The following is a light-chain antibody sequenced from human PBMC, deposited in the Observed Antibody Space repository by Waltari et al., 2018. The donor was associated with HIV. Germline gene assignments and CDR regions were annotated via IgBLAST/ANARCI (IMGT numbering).Light chain of an antibody. CDR2: TNN. J-gene: IGLJ1*01. CDR3: AAWDDSLNGYV. Sequence: QSVLTQSPSASGTPGQRVTISCSGSSTNIGSNAVDWYQHLPGTAPKLPIHTNNQRPSGIPDRFSGSKAGTSASLAISGLQSEDESDYYCAAWDDSLNGYVFGSGTKVTVL. CDR1: STNIGSNA. V-gene: IGLV1-44*01.